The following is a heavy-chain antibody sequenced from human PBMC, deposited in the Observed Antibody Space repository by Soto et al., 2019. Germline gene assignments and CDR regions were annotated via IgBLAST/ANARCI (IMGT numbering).Heavy chain of an antibody. J-gene: IGHJ3*02. CDR1: GFTFYDYG. V-gene: IGHV3-20*04. CDR3: GRGLFQNVFDI. D-gene: IGHD3-10*02. CDR2: INLKGGIA. Sequence: SLRLSCAASGFTFYDYGMSCVHQAPGKCLEWVSGINLKGGIACYSDSVKGRFTISRNNAKNSLYLQMNNLRSDDNALHYHGRGLFQNVFDIWGQGTMVTVSS.